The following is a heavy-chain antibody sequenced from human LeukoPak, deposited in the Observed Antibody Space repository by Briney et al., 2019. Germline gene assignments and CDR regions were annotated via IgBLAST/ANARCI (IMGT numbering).Heavy chain of an antibody. CDR1: GFTFNRNA. V-gene: IGHV3-7*01. CDR3: ARDTAMVSSYFDY. Sequence: PGGSLRLSCAASGFTFNRNAISWVRQAPGKGLEWVANIKQDGSEKYYVDSVKGRFTISRDNAKNSLYLQMNSLRAEDTAVYYCARDTAMVSSYFDYWGQGTLVTVSS. J-gene: IGHJ4*02. D-gene: IGHD5-18*01. CDR2: IKQDGSEK.